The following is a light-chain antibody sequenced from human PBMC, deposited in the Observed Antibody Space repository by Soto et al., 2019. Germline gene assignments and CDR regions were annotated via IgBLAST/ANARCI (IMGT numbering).Light chain of an antibody. V-gene: IGKV3-20*01. CDR2: GAS. CDR1: QSVSSN. J-gene: IGKJ5*01. CDR3: QQYGSSPIT. Sequence: EIVLTQSPGTLSLSPGERATLSCRASQSVSSNLAWYQQKPGQAPRLLIFGASSRATGIPDRFSGSGSGTDFTLTISRLEPEDFEVYYCQQYGSSPITFGQGTRLENK.